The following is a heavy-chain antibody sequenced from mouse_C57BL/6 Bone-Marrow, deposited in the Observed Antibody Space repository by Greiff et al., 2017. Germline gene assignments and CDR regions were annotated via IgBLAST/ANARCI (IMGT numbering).Heavy chain of an antibody. V-gene: IGHV3-8*01. Sequence: EVKLVESGPGLAKPSQTLSLTCSVTGYSITSDYWNWIRKFPGNKLEYMGYISYSGSTYYNPSLKSRIPITRDTSNNQYYLQLNSLTTEDTATYYCASRGTYDDYDGYYFDYWGQGTTLTVSS. CDR1: GYSITSDY. J-gene: IGHJ2*01. D-gene: IGHD2-4*01. CDR3: ASRGTYDDYDGYYFDY. CDR2: ISYSGST.